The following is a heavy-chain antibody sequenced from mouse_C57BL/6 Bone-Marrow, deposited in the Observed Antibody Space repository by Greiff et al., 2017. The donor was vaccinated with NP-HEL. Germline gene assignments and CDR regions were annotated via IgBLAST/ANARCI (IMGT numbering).Heavy chain of an antibody. J-gene: IGHJ4*01. V-gene: IGHV5-16*01. D-gene: IGHD2-4*01. CDR3: AREGGLRRRTYAMDY. CDR2: INYDGSST. CDR1: GFTFSDYS. Sequence: EVKLVESEGGLVQPGSSMKLSCTASGFTFSDYSMAWVRQVPEKGLEWVANINYDGSSTYYLASLQSRFIISRDNAKNILYLQMSSLKSEYTATYYCAREGGLRRRTYAMDYWGQGTSVTVSS.